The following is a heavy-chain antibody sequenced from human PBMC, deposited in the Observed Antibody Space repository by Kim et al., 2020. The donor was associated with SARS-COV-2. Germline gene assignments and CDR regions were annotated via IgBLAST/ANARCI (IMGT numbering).Heavy chain of an antibody. Sequence: ADSVKGRFTISRDNAKNSLYLQMNSLRAEDTALYYCAKDTTGEMATTFDYWGQGTLVTVSS. J-gene: IGHJ4*02. CDR3: AKDTTGEMATTFDY. D-gene: IGHD5-12*01. V-gene: IGHV3-9*01.